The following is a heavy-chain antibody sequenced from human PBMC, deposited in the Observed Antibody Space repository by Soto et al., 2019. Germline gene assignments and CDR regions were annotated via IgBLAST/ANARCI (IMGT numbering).Heavy chain of an antibody. CDR2: IYYNGTT. CDR1: GGSISSPNFY. D-gene: IGHD6-19*01. CDR3: ARGLITGSHYSGGWYYFDS. Sequence: SETLSLTCTVSGGSISSPNFYWSWIRQHPGKGLEWIGHIYYNGTTYYNPTLKSRVTISVHTSNSRFSLELSSVTAADTAVYYCARGLITGSHYSGGWYYFDSWGQGTQVTVSS. V-gene: IGHV4-31*03. J-gene: IGHJ4*02.